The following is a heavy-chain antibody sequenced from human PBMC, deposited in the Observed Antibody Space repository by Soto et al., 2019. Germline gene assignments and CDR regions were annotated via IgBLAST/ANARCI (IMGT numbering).Heavy chain of an antibody. J-gene: IGHJ6*03. CDR1: GFTFSSYW. D-gene: IGHD3-10*01. V-gene: IGHV3-7*01. CDR2: IKQDGSEK. Sequence: GGSLRLSCAASGFTFSSYWMSWVRQAPGKGLEWVANIKQDGSEKYYVDSVKGRFTISRDNAKNSLYLQMNSLRAEDTAVYYCARGSNYYGSGSYYKGSDYYYYMDVWGKGTTVTVSS. CDR3: ARGSNYYGSGSYYKGSDYYYYMDV.